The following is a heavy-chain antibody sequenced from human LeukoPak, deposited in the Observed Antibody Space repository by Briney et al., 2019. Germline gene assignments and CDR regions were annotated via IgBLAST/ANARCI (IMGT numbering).Heavy chain of an antibody. V-gene: IGHV4-4*07. CDR2: IYTSGST. CDR1: GGSISSYY. CDR3: ARVVGLDTAMVRYYYYYMDV. Sequence: SETLSLTCTVSGGSISSYYWSWIRQPAGKGLEWIGRIYTSGSTNYNPSLKSRVTISVDTSKNQFSLKLSSVTAADTAVYYCARVVGLDTAMVRYYYYYMDVWGKGTTVTISS. D-gene: IGHD5-18*01. J-gene: IGHJ6*03.